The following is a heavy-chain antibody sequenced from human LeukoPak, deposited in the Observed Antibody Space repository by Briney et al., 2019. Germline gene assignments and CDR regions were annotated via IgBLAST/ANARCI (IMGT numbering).Heavy chain of an antibody. CDR1: GGSISSYY. V-gene: IGHV4-4*07. J-gene: IGHJ6*03. Sequence: SETLSLTCTVSGGSISSYYWSWIRQPAGKGLEWIGRIYTSGSTNYNPSLKSRVTISVDKSKNQFSLKLSSVTAADTAVYYCARGYCSSTSCHRYYYYMDVWGKGTTVTLSS. CDR3: ARGYCSSTSCHRYYYYMDV. CDR2: IYTSGST. D-gene: IGHD2-2*01.